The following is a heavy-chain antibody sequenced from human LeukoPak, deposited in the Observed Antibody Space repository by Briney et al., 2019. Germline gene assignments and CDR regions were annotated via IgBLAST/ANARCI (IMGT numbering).Heavy chain of an antibody. CDR1: GFSFSNAW. D-gene: IGHD3/OR15-3a*01. Sequence: GGSLRLSCAASGFSFSNAWMSWVRQAPGKGLEWVGRIKRKGDARTLDYAAPVKGRLTISRDDSRNTLYLQMNSLKSEDTAVYYCTAGTGRSDFGYWGQGTLVTVSS. J-gene: IGHJ4*02. CDR2: IKRKGDARTL. CDR3: TAGTGRSDFGY. V-gene: IGHV3-15*01.